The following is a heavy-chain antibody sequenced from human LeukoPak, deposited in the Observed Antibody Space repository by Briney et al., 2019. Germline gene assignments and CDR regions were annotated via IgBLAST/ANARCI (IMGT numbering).Heavy chain of an antibody. V-gene: IGHV3-7*01. CDR2: IKQDGSEK. J-gene: IGHJ1*01. CDR1: GFTFDDYA. CDR3: ASWARRSYYASIGYRYFQH. D-gene: IGHD3-22*01. Sequence: GGSLRLSCAASGFTFDDYAMHWVRQAPGKGLEWVANIKQDGSEKYYVDSVKGRFTISRDNAKNSLYLQMNSLRAEDTAVYYCASWARRSYYASIGYRYFQHWGPGTLVTVSS.